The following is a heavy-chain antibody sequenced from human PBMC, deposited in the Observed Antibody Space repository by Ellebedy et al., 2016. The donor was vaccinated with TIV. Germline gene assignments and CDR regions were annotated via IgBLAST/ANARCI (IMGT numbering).Heavy chain of an antibody. J-gene: IGHJ3*01. Sequence: GGSLRLSXAASGFTFSNFWMSWVRQAPGKGLEWVAKIRPDGTGESYVDSVEGRFTISKDNAKNSLYLQMNSLRAEDTAVYYCARDEAWGQGTMVTVSS. CDR2: IRPDGTGE. CDR1: GFTFSNFW. CDR3: ARDEA. V-gene: IGHV3-7*01.